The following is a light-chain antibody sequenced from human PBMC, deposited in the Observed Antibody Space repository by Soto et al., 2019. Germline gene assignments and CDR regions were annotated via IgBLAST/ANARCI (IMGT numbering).Light chain of an antibody. CDR1: SSDVGGYNY. Sequence: QPVLTQPASVSGSPGQSITISCTGTSSDVGGYNYVSWYQQHPGKAPKLMIYDVSNRPSGVSNRFSGSKSGNTASLTISGLQAEDEADYYCSSYTSSSTPAFGGGTKLTVL. J-gene: IGLJ3*02. V-gene: IGLV2-14*01. CDR3: SSYTSSSTPA. CDR2: DVS.